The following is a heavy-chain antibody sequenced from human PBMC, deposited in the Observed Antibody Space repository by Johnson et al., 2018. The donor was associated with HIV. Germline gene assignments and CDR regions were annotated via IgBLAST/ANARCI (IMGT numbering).Heavy chain of an antibody. Sequence: MLLVESGGGVVQPGRSLSLSCAASGFTFIIYWMTWVRQAPRKGLEWVANIKQDGSEKYYVDSVKGRFTISRDNAKNSLYLQMNSLRAEDTAVYYCARGGRSFDIWGQGTVVTVSS. CDR3: ARGGRSFDI. CDR1: GFTFIIYW. J-gene: IGHJ3*02. CDR2: IKQDGSEK. V-gene: IGHV3-7*01.